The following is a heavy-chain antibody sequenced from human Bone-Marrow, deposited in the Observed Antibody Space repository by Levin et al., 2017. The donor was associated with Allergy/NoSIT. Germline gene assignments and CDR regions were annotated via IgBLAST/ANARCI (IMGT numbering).Heavy chain of an antibody. CDR3: AKEMTTVVPVFDY. D-gene: IGHD4-23*01. CDR2: LTNSGRT. CDR1: GFTFSNYA. J-gene: IGHJ4*02. V-gene: IGHV3-23*01. Sequence: GESLKISCAASGFTFSNYAMSWVRQAPGKGLEWVSALTNSGRTYYADSVKGRFTVSRDNSKNTLYLQMNSLRGDDTAVYYCAKEMTTVVPVFDYWGQGTLVTVSS.